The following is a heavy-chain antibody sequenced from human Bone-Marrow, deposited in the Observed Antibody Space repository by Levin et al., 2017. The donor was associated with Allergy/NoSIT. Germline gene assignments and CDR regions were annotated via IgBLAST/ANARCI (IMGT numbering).Heavy chain of an antibody. D-gene: IGHD1-26*01. CDR3: SRGGSYYWFDP. J-gene: IGHJ5*02. CDR2: TYYSGST. CDR1: GGSISSYF. Sequence: ESLKISCTVSGGSISSYFWSWIRQPPGKGLEWIGYTYYSGSTKYNPSLRSRVTISVDTSKSQFSLKLSSVTAADTAVYYCSRGGSYYWFDPWGQGTVVTVSS. V-gene: IGHV4-59*01.